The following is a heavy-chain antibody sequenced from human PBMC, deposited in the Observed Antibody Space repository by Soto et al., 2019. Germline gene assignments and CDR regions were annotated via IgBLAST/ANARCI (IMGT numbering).Heavy chain of an antibody. CDR1: GGSFSGYY. D-gene: IGHD6-19*01. J-gene: IGHJ4*02. V-gene: IGHV4-34*01. CDR3: ARGLRIAVAGKGLQTFDY. CDR2: ITHSGST. Sequence: QVQLQQWGAGLLKPSETLSLTCAVYGGSFSGYYWSWIRQPPGKGLEWIGEITHSGSTNYNPSLKSRVTISVDTSKNQFSLKLRSVTAADTAVYYCARGLRIAVAGKGLQTFDYWGQGTLVTVSS.